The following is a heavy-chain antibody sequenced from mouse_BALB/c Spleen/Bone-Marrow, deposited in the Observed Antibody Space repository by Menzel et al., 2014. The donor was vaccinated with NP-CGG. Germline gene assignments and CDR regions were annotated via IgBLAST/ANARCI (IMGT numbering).Heavy chain of an antibody. Sequence: VQLQQSGAELAKPGASVKMSCKASGCTFTSYWMHWVKQRPGQGLEWIGYINPSTGYTEYNQKFKDKATLTADKSSSTAYMQLSSLTSEDSAVYYCARQITTVGYAMDYWGQGTSVTVSS. V-gene: IGHV1-7*01. CDR2: INPSTGYT. D-gene: IGHD1-1*01. J-gene: IGHJ4*01. CDR3: ARQITTVGYAMDY. CDR1: GCTFTSYW.